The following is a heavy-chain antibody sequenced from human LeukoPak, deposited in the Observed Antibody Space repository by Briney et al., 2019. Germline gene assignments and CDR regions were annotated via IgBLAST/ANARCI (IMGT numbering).Heavy chain of an antibody. V-gene: IGHV4-4*07. CDR3: ARDRAYSDYKGTTYYFDY. Sequence: SETLSLTCTVSDGSISSYYWSCLRQPAGKGLEWIGRMYTSGSTNYNPSLKSRVTMSVDTSKNQFSLKLSSVTAADTAVYYCARDRAYSDYKGTTYYFDYWGQGTLVTVSS. D-gene: IGHD3-10*01. CDR2: MYTSGST. J-gene: IGHJ4*02. CDR1: DGSISSYY.